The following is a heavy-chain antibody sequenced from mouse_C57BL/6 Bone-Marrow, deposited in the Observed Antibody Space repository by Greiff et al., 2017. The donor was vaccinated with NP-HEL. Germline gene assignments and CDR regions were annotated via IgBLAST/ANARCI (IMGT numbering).Heavy chain of an antibody. J-gene: IGHJ3*01. CDR2: IDPENGDT. CDR3: TTWAPIYYGNYRFAY. V-gene: IGHV14-4*01. CDR1: GFNIKDDY. D-gene: IGHD2-1*01. Sequence: EVKLQQSGAELVRPGASVKLSCTASGFNIKDDYMHWVKQRPEQGLEWIGWIDPENGDTEYASKFQGKATITADKSSNTAYLQLISLTSEDTAVYYCTTWAPIYYGNYRFAYWGQGTLVTVSA.